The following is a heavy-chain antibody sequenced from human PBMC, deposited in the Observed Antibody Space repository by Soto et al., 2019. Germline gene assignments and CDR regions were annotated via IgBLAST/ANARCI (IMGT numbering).Heavy chain of an antibody. D-gene: IGHD3-10*01. Sequence: QVQQVQSGAEVKKPGSSVKVSCKASGGTFSSYAISWVRQAPGQGLEWMGGIIPIFGTANYAQKFQGRVTITADESTSTAYMELSSLRSEDTAVYYCARVTVDGSGSYYSPDYYYYGMDVWGQGTTVTVSS. CDR1: GGTFSSYA. J-gene: IGHJ6*02. CDR3: ARVTVDGSGSYYSPDYYYYGMDV. V-gene: IGHV1-69*01. CDR2: IIPIFGTA.